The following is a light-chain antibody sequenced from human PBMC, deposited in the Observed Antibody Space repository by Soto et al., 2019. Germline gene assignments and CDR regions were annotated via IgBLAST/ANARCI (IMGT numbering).Light chain of an antibody. CDR2: DAS. V-gene: IGKV1-5*01. Sequence: DIRITQSPSSLSASVGDRVTITCRASQSISYRLAWYQQKPGKAPNLLIYDASSLEIGVPSTFSGSGSGTEFTLTITSLQPDDFATYYCQQYNSYSWTFGQGTKVDIK. J-gene: IGKJ1*01. CDR3: QQYNSYSWT. CDR1: QSISYR.